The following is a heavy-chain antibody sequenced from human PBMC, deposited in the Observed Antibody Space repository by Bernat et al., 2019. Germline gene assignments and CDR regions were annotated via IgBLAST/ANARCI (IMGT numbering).Heavy chain of an antibody. Sequence: GGWGGGVVRAGRSLGLSCAASGFAFSSYGMHWVRQAPGKGLEWVAVISYDGSNKYYADSVKGRFTISRDKSKNTLYLQMNSLRAEDTAVYYCAKDRGYYGSGSPLYYYYYGMDVWGQGTTVTVSS. CDR1: GFAFSSYG. V-gene: IGHV3-30*18. D-gene: IGHD3-10*01. CDR3: AKDRGYYGSGSPLYYYYYGMDV. CDR2: ISYDGSNK. J-gene: IGHJ6*02.